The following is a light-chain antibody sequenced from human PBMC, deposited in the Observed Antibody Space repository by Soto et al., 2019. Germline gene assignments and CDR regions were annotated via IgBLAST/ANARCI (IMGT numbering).Light chain of an antibody. V-gene: IGLV2-14*03. J-gene: IGLJ2*01. CDR1: SSDVGGFNY. Sequence: QSALTQPASVSGSPGQSITISCSGTSSDVGGFNYVSWYQQHPGKAPKVIIYEVYYRPSGVSNRFSGSKSGNTASLTISGLQAEDEADYYCDSYTSSSTSVFGGGTKPTVL. CDR3: DSYTSSSTSV. CDR2: EVY.